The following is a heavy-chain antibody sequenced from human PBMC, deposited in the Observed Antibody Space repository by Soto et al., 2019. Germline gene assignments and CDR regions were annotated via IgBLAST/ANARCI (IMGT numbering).Heavy chain of an antibody. V-gene: IGHV5-51*01. D-gene: IGHD4-17*01. CDR3: ARVYGDPSRDDFSYYYGMDV. J-gene: IGHJ6*02. CDR2: IYPGDSDT. Sequence: GESLKISCKGSGYSFTSYWIGWVRQMPGKGLEWMGIIYPGDSDTRYSPSFQGQVTISADKSISTAYLQWSSLKASDTAMYYCARVYGDPSRDDFSYYYGMDVWGQGTTVTVSS. CDR1: GYSFTSYW.